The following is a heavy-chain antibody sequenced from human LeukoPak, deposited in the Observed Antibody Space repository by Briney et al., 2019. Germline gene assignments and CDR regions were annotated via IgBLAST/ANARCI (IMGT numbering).Heavy chain of an antibody. J-gene: IGHJ4*02. D-gene: IGHD4-11*01. V-gene: IGHV3-33*01. CDR2: IWYDGSNK. CDR3: AREDPYSLPFDY. CDR1: GFTFSSYG. Sequence: GGSLRLSCAASGFTFSSYGMHRVRQAPGKGLEWVAVIWYDGSNKYYADSVKGRFTISRDNSKNTLYLQMNGLRAEDTAVYYCAREDPYSLPFDYWGQGTLVTVSS.